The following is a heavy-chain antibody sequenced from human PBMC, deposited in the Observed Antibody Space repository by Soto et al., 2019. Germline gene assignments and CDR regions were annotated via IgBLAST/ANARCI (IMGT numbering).Heavy chain of an antibody. CDR2: IIPIFGTA. D-gene: IGHD3-22*01. J-gene: IGHJ3*02. V-gene: IGHV1-69*06. CDR3: ARYRTYFYVSSGYRKAFDI. CDR1: GGTFSSYA. Sequence: SVKVSCKASGGTFSSYAISWVRQAPGQGLEWMGGIIPIFGTANYAQKFQGRVTITADKSTSTAYMELSSLRSEDTAMYYCARYRTYFYVSSGYRKAFDIWGQGTMVTVSS.